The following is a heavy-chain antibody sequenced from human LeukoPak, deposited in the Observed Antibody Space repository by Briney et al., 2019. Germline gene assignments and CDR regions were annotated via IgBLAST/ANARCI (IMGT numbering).Heavy chain of an antibody. CDR2: VSGSGSTV. V-gene: IGHV3-48*01. Sequence: GGSLGLSCVASGFTFGDHIMNWVRQLPGKRLEWVAYVSGSGSTVYYADSVKGRFTVSRDNGKSSLYLQMNSLRVEDTALYYCVRQFASWGQGILVTVSS. CDR3: VRQFAS. J-gene: IGHJ4*02. CDR1: GFTFGDHI.